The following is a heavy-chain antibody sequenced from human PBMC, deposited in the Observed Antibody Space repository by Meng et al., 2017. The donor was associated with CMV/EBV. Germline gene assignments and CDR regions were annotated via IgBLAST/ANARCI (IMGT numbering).Heavy chain of an antibody. Sequence: QVQLGQSGAEMKKPGASVKVSCTTSGFTFSDYYIPWGRQAPGQGLEWMGWVNSNNDATNYARKFQGRVSMTRDTPISTAHMELSRLMSDDTAVYYCVRSSGWSLFDYWGQGTLVTVSS. CDR3: VRSSGWSLFDY. D-gene: IGHD6-19*01. CDR1: GFTFSDYY. J-gene: IGHJ4*02. CDR2: VNSNNDAT. V-gene: IGHV1-2*02.